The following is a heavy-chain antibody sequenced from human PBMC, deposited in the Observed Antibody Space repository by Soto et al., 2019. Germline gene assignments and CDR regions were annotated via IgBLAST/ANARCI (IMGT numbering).Heavy chain of an antibody. CDR3: AKDYGTPRLRYFGWLSPGVSVDGMDV. CDR1: GFTFGSYG. D-gene: IGHD3-9*01. CDR2: ISYDGSNK. V-gene: IGHV3-30*18. J-gene: IGHJ6*02. Sequence: QVQLVESGGGVVQPGRSLRLSCAASGFTFGSYGMHWVRQAPGKGLEWVAVISYDGSNKYYADSVKGRFTISRDNSKNTRKLQRNCLRAEDTAGYYCAKDYGTPRLRYFGWLSPGVSVDGMDVWGQGTTVTVSS.